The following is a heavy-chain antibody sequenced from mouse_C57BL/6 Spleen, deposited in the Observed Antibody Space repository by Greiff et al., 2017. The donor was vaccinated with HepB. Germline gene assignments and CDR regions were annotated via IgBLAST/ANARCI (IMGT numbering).Heavy chain of an antibody. CDR1: GFTFSSYT. V-gene: IGHV5-9*01. D-gene: IGHD1-1*01. Sequence: EVQLVESGGGLVKPGGSLKLSCAASGFTFSSYTMSWVRQTPEKRLEWVATISGGGGNTYYPDSVKGRFTISRDNAKNTLYLQMSSLRSEDTALYYCARHSLYYGSSTGYFDVWGTGTTVTVSS. CDR2: ISGGGGNT. CDR3: ARHSLYYGSSTGYFDV. J-gene: IGHJ1*03.